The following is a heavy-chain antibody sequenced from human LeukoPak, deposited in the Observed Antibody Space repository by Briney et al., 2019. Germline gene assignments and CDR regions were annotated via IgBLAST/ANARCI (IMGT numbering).Heavy chain of an antibody. CDR2: IIPIFGTA. Sequence: SVKVSCKASGGTFSSYAISWVRQAPGQGLEWMGGIIPIFGTANYAQKFQGRVTITADKSTSTAYMELSSLRSEDTAVYYCARDRYSGITMVRGSFYYYMDVWGKGTTVTVSS. D-gene: IGHD3-10*01. CDR3: ARDRYSGITMVRGSFYYYMDV. J-gene: IGHJ6*03. V-gene: IGHV1-69*06. CDR1: GGTFSSYA.